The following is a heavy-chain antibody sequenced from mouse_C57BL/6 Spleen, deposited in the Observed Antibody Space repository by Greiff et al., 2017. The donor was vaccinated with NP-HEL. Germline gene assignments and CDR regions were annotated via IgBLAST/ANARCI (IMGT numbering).Heavy chain of an antibody. CDR1: GYTFTSYW. V-gene: IGHV1-53*01. CDR2: INPSNGGT. Sequence: VQLQQPGTELVKPGASVKLSCKASGYTFTSYWMHWVKQRPGQGLEWIGNINPSNGGTNYNEKFKSKATLTVDKSSSTAYMQLSSLTSEDSAVYYCARGGFHGSSYGGYFDVWGTGTTVTVSS. D-gene: IGHD1-1*01. CDR3: ARGGFHGSSYGGYFDV. J-gene: IGHJ1*03.